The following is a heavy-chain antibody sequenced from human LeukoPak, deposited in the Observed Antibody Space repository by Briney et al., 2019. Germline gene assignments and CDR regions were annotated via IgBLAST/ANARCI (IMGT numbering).Heavy chain of an antibody. CDR3: ARRCSGGSCYYYFDY. V-gene: IGHV4-59*01. CDR1: GGSISSYY. Sequence: SETLSLTCTVSGGSISSYYWSWIRQPPGKGLEWIGYIYYSGSTNYNPSLKSRVTISVDTSKNQFSLKLSSVTAADTAVYYCARRCSGGSCYYYFDYWGQGTLVIVSS. D-gene: IGHD2-15*01. CDR2: IYYSGST. J-gene: IGHJ4*02.